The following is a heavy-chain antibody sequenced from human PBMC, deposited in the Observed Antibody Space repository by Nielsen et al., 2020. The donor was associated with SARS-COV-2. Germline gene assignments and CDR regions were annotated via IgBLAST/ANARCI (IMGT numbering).Heavy chain of an antibody. CDR3: ARGGYSYGPGWFDP. D-gene: IGHD5-18*01. Sequence: ASVKVSCKASGYTFTSYDINWVRQATGQELEWMGWMNPNSGNTGYAQKFQGRVTMTRNTSISTAYMELSSLRSEDTAVYYCARGGYSYGPGWFDPWGQGTLVTVSS. CDR1: GYTFTSYD. V-gene: IGHV1-8*01. CDR2: MNPNSGNT. J-gene: IGHJ5*02.